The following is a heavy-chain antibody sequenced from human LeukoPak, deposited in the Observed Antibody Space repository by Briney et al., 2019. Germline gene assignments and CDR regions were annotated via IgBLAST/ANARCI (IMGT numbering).Heavy chain of an antibody. D-gene: IGHD6-13*01. CDR1: GFTFSSYG. Sequence: AGGSLRLSCAASGFTFSSYGMHWVRQAPGKGLEWVAFIRYDGSNKYYADSVKGRFTISRDNSKNTLYLQMNSLRAEDTAVYYCARDGLTKRMDLAAAGPTPPRYYYYYMDDWGKGTTVTISS. V-gene: IGHV3-30*02. CDR3: ARDGLTKRMDLAAAGPTPPRYYYYYMDD. J-gene: IGHJ6*03. CDR2: IRYDGSNK.